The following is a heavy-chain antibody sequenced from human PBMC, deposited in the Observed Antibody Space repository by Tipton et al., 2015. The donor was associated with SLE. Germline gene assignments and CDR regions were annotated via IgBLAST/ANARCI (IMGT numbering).Heavy chain of an antibody. Sequence: QLVQSGPEVKKPGSSVRILCQASGGIFSSAGLNWVRQAPGQGLEWMGRIIPVLRSANYAQKFQGRLTITADESTTTAYMELSSLRSEDTAVYYCARVQPGGDVAFDIWGQGTLVTVSS. V-gene: IGHV1-69*11. D-gene: IGHD2-21*02. J-gene: IGHJ3*02. CDR2: IIPVLRSA. CDR1: GGIFSSAG. CDR3: ARVQPGGDVAFDI.